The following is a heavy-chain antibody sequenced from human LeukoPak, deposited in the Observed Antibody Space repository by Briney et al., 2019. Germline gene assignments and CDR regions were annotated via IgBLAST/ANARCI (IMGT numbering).Heavy chain of an antibody. CDR2: INPRGGST. V-gene: IGHV1-46*01. CDR1: GYSFTNYY. D-gene: IGHD5-18*01. CDR3: AMFGGYSYED. J-gene: IGHJ4*02. Sequence: ASVKVSCKASGYSFTNYYMHWVRQAPGQGLEWMGIINPRGGSTTYAQKFQGRVTMTRDTSTSTVYMELSSLRSDDTAVYYCAMFGGYSYEDWGQGTLVTVSS.